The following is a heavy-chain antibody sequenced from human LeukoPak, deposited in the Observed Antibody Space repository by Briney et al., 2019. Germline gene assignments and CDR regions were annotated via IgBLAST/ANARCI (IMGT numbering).Heavy chain of an antibody. V-gene: IGHV3-30-3*01. CDR1: GFTFSSYA. Sequence: PGGSLRLSCAASGFTFSSYAMHWVRQAPGKGLEWVAVISYDGSNKYYADSVKGRFTISRDNSKNTLYLQMNSLRAEDTAVYYCARETHQYYDFWSGYWEPLAFDIWGQGTMVTVSS. CDR3: ARETHQYYDFWSGYWEPLAFDI. D-gene: IGHD3-3*01. J-gene: IGHJ3*02. CDR2: ISYDGSNK.